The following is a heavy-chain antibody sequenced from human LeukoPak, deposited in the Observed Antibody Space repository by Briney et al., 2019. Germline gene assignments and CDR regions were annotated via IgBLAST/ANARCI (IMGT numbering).Heavy chain of an antibody. CDR1: GFTFSSYA. V-gene: IGHV3-30*04. D-gene: IGHD4-17*01. CDR3: AKDSRGHYDYGYLMG. CDR2: ISYDGRNK. Sequence: PGGSLRLSCAASGFTFSSYAIHWVRQAPGKGLEWVAVISYDGRNKNYADSVKGRFTISRDNAKNSLYLQMNSLRVEDTAVYYCAKDSRGHYDYGYLMGWGQGTLVTVSS. J-gene: IGHJ4*02.